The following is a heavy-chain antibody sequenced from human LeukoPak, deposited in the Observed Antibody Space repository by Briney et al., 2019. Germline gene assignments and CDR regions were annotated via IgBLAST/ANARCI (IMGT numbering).Heavy chain of an antibody. D-gene: IGHD1-7*01. CDR3: VRAHNWNFGY. J-gene: IGHJ4*02. CDR2: TYYRSKWYN. CDR1: GDSVSSNSVA. V-gene: IGHV6-1*01. Sequence: SQTLSLTCVISGDSVSSNSVAWNWIRQSPSRGLEWLGRTYYRSKWYNDYATSVKSRITINPDTSKNQFFLQLNSVTPEDTAIYYCVRAHNWNFGYWGQGTLVTVSS.